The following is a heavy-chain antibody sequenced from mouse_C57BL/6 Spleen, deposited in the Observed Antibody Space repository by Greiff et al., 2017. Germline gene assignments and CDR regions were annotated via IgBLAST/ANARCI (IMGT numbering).Heavy chain of an antibody. CDR2: IYPGDGDT. D-gene: IGHD2-5*01. V-gene: IGHV1-80*01. J-gene: IGHJ2*01. Sequence: QFQLQQSGAELVKPGASVKISCKASGYAFSSYWMNWVKQRPGKGLEWIGQIYPGDGDTNSNGKFKGKATLTADKSSSTAYMQLSSLTSEDSAVYFCARSGSNYGDYWGQGTTLTVSS. CDR3: ARSGSNYGDY. CDR1: GYAFSSYW.